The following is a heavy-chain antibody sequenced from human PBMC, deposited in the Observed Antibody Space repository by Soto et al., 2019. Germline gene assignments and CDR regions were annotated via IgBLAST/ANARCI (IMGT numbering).Heavy chain of an antibody. CDR3: ARGNLGRYGSGSSHKGHNFDY. V-gene: IGHV4-34*01. CDR2: INHSGST. CDR1: GGSFSGYY. D-gene: IGHD3-10*01. J-gene: IGHJ4*02. Sequence: SETLSLTCAVYGGSFSGYYWSWIRQPPGKGLEWIGEINHSGSTNYNPSLKSRVTISVDTSKNQFSLKLSSVTAADTAVYYCARGNLGRYGSGSSHKGHNFDYWGQGALVTVSS.